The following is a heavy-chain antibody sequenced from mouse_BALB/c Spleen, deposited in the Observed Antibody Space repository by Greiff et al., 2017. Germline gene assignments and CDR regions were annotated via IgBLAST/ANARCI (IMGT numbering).Heavy chain of an antibody. CDR3: TRYRSLWDYFDY. J-gene: IGHJ2*01. CDR1: GYTFTSYY. D-gene: IGHD1-1*01. Sequence: VQLQQSGAELVKPGASVKLSCKASGYTFTSYYMYWVKQRPGQGLEWIGEINPSNGGTNFNEKFKSKATLTVDKSSSTAYMQLSSLTSEDSAVYYCTRYRSLWDYFDYWGQGTTLTVSS. CDR2: INPSNGGT. V-gene: IGHV1S81*02.